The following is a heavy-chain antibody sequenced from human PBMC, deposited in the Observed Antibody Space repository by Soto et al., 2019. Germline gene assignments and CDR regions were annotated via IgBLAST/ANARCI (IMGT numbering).Heavy chain of an antibody. D-gene: IGHD3-22*01. J-gene: IGHJ3*02. Sequence: ASVKVSCKASGYTFTSYYMHWVRQAPGQGLEWMGIINPSGGSTSYAQKFQGRVTMTRDTSTSTVYMELSSLRSEDTAVYYCARASDSSGYYYVGRAFDIWGQGTMVTISS. V-gene: IGHV1-46*01. CDR3: ARASDSSGYYYVGRAFDI. CDR2: INPSGGST. CDR1: GYTFTSYY.